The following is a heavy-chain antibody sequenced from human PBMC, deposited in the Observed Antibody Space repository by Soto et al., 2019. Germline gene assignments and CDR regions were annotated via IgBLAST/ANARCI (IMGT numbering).Heavy chain of an antibody. CDR3: ARDDGRGSYYYGMDV. CDR2: ISSSSSYT. Sequence: PGGSLRLSCGASGFTSSDYYMSWIRQAPGKGLEWVSYISSSSSYTNYADSVKGRFTISRDNAKNSLYLQMNSLRAEDTAVYYCARDDGRGSYYYGMDVWGQGTTVTVSS. V-gene: IGHV3-11*06. D-gene: IGHD3-10*01. CDR1: GFTSSDYY. J-gene: IGHJ6*02.